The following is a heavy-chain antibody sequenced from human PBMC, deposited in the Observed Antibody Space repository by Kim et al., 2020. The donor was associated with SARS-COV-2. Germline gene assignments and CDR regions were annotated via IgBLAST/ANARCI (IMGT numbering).Heavy chain of an antibody. D-gene: IGHD3-22*01. CDR1: GFTVSSNY. CDR3: ARDDRITMIPGAFDI. Sequence: GGSLRLSCAASGFTVSSNYMSWVRQAPGKGLEWVSVIYSGGSTYYADSVKGRFTISRDNSKNTLYLQMNSLRAEDTAVYYCARDDRITMIPGAFDIWGQGTMVTVSS. J-gene: IGHJ3*02. CDR2: IYSGGST. V-gene: IGHV3-66*02.